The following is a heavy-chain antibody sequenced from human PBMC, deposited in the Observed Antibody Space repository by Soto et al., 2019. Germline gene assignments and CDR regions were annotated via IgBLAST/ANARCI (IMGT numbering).Heavy chain of an antibody. CDR3: AHRDDRSGYWNP. J-gene: IGHJ5*02. CDR2: IYWDDDK. V-gene: IGHV2-5*02. Sequence: QITLKESGPTLVKPTQTLTLTCTFSGISRSTSGVGVGWLRQPQGTALEWLALIYWDDDKRYSPSLKSWLTITKDTSKNQVVLTMTNMDPVDTATYFCAHRDDRSGYWNPWCQGTLVTDSS. D-gene: IGHD3-22*01. CDR1: GISRSTSGVG.